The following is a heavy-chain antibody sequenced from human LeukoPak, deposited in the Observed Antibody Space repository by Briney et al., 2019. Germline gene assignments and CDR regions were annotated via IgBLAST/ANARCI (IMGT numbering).Heavy chain of an antibody. CDR2: ISSSSSYM. J-gene: IGHJ4*02. Sequence: PGGSLRLSCAASGFTFSSYSMTWVRQAPGKGLEWVSSISSSSSYMYYADSVKGRFTISRDNAKNSLYLQMNSLRAEDTAVYYCAREWVSRDERWLQSGWSDYWGQGTLVTVSS. CDR3: AREWVSRDERWLQSGWSDY. D-gene: IGHD5-12*01. V-gene: IGHV3-21*01. CDR1: GFTFSSYS.